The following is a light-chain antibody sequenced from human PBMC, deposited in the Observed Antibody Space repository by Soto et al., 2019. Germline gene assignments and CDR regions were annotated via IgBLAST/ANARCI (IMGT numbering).Light chain of an antibody. CDR3: QAYDSSLSGSFV. V-gene: IGLV1-40*01. J-gene: IGLJ1*01. CDR2: GNS. CDR1: SSNIGAGFD. Sequence: QSALAQPPSVSGAPGQRVTISCTGSSSNIGAGFDVHWYQQLPGTAPKLLIFGNSHRPSGVPDRFSGSKSGTSASLAITGLQADDEADYYCQAYDSSLSGSFVFGTGTKVTVL.